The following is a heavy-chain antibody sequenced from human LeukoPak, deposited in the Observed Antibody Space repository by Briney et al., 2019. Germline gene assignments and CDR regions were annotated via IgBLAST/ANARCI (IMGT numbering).Heavy chain of an antibody. V-gene: IGHV3-23*01. CDR1: GFTFSSYA. CDR3: AKDPYYDFWSDYYYFDY. D-gene: IGHD3-3*01. Sequence: GGSLRLSCAAPGFTFSSYAMSWVRQAPGKGLEWVSALSGSGGSTYYADSVKGRFTISRDNSKNTLHLQMNSLRAEDTAVYYCAKDPYYDFWSDYYYFDYWGQGTLVTVSS. CDR2: LSGSGGST. J-gene: IGHJ4*02.